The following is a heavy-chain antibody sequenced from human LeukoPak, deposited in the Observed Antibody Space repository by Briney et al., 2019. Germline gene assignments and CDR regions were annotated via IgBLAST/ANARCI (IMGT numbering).Heavy chain of an antibody. CDR2: IIPIFGTA. Sequence: SVKVSCKASGGNFSSYAISWVRQAPGQGLEWMGGIIPIFGTANYAQKFQGRVTITTDESTSTAYMELSSLRSEDTAVYYCARGRYYYDSSGYYPRHYFDYWGQGTLVTVSS. CDR1: GGNFSSYA. J-gene: IGHJ4*02. D-gene: IGHD3-22*01. V-gene: IGHV1-69*05. CDR3: ARGRYYYDSSGYYPRHYFDY.